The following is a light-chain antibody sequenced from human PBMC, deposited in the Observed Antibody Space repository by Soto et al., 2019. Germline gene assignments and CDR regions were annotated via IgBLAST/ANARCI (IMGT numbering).Light chain of an antibody. V-gene: IGLV1-40*01. CDR2: GNS. CDR3: HSYDSTLSGVV. J-gene: IGLJ2*01. Sequence: QSVLTQPPSVSGAPGQRVTISCTGSSSNIGAGYDVHWYQQLPGTAPKLLIYGNSNRPSGVPDRFSGSKSGTSASLAITGLQAEDEAVYYCHSYDSTLSGVVFGGGTKLTVL. CDR1: SSNIGAGYD.